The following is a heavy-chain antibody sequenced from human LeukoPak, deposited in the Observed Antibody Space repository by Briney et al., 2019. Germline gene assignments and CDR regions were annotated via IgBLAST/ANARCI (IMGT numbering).Heavy chain of an antibody. V-gene: IGHV1-46*01. Sequence: ASVKASCKASGYTFTSYYMHWVRQAPGQGLEWMGIINPSGGSTSYAQKFQGRVTMTRDMSTSTVYMELSSLRSEDTAVCYCAREIGPIQLHLWGSAFDYWGQGTLVTVSS. CDR1: GYTFTSYY. J-gene: IGHJ4*02. CDR3: AREIGPIQLHLWGSAFDY. D-gene: IGHD5-18*01. CDR2: INPSGGST.